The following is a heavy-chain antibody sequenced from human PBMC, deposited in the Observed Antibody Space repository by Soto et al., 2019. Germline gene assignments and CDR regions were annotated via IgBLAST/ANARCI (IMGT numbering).Heavy chain of an antibody. CDR1: GFTFSSYE. J-gene: IGHJ6*02. CDR3: ARDLGITGTYVYYYYGMDV. Sequence: GGSLRLSCAASGFTFSSYEMNWVRQAPGKGLEWVSYISSSGSTIYYADSVKGRFTISRDNAKNSLYLQMNSLIAEDTAVYYCARDLGITGTYVYYYYGMDVWGQGTTVTVSS. CDR2: ISSSGSTI. D-gene: IGHD1-20*01. V-gene: IGHV3-48*03.